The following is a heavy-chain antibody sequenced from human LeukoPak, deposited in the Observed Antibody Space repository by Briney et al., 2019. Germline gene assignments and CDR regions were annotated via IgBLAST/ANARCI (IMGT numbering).Heavy chain of an antibody. CDR3: ATTYYYDSSGYYYDY. D-gene: IGHD3-22*01. Sequence: PSETLSLTCTVSGGSISSYYWSWLRQPPGKGLEWIGYIYYSGSTNYNPSLKSRVTISVDTSKNQFSLKLSSVTAADTAVYYCATTYYYDSSGYYYDYWGQGTLVTVSS. CDR2: IYYSGST. CDR1: GGSISSYY. J-gene: IGHJ4*02. V-gene: IGHV4-59*01.